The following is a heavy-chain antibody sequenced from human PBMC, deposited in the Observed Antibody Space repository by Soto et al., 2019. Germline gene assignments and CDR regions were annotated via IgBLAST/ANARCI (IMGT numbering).Heavy chain of an antibody. Sequence: GGSLRLSCAASGFTFSSYAMHWVRQAPGKGLEWVAVISYDGSNKYYADSVKGRFTISRDNSKNTLYLQMNSLRAEDTAVYYCARGYYDSSRYHDAFDIWGQGTMVTVSS. CDR2: ISYDGSNK. J-gene: IGHJ3*02. CDR3: ARGYYDSSRYHDAFDI. V-gene: IGHV3-30-3*01. D-gene: IGHD3-22*01. CDR1: GFTFSSYA.